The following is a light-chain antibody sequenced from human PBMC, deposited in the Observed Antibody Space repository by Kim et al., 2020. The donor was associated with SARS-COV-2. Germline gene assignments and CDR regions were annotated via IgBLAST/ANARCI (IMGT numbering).Light chain of an antibody. CDR3: QQSYSTPLT. CDR1: KSISSY. V-gene: IGKV1-39*01. CDR2: AAS. Sequence: ASVRDRVTITCRASKSISSYLNWYQQKPGKAPKLLIYAASSLQSGVPSRFSGSGSGTDFTLTISSLQPEDFATYYCQQSYSTPLTFGGGTKVDIK. J-gene: IGKJ4*01.